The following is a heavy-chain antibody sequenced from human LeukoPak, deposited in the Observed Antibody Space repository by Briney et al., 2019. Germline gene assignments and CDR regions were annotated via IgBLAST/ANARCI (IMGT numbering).Heavy chain of an antibody. D-gene: IGHD6-19*01. CDR1: GFTFSSYE. Sequence: GGSLRLSCAASGFTFSSYEMNWVRQAPGKGLEWVSYISSSGSTICYADSVKGRFTISRDNAKNSLYLHMNSLRAEDTAVYYCARDLAVAGKGPGDYWGQGTLVTVSS. V-gene: IGHV3-48*03. CDR3: ARDLAVAGKGPGDY. J-gene: IGHJ4*02. CDR2: ISSSGSTI.